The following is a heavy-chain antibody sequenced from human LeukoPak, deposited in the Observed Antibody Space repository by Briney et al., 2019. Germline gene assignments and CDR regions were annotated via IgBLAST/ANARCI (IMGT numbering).Heavy chain of an antibody. J-gene: IGHJ4*02. Sequence: GGSLRLSCAASGFTFSNYGMHWVRQAPGKGLEWVAFIRYDGSNKDYADSAKGRFTISRDNSKNTLYLQMNSLRAEDTAVYYCAKDGYNYSDYWGQGTLVTVSS. D-gene: IGHD5-24*01. CDR3: AKDGYNYSDY. V-gene: IGHV3-30*02. CDR1: GFTFSNYG. CDR2: IRYDGSNK.